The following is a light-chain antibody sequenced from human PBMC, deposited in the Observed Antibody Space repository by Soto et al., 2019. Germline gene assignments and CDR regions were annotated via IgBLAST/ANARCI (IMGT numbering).Light chain of an antibody. V-gene: IGKV3-11*01. CDR2: DAS. CDR3: LQDINYPWT. CDR1: QYITIY. J-gene: IGKJ1*01. Sequence: EIVLTQSPATLSLSPGERATRSCRASQYITIYLAWYQQKPGQAPRLLIYDASNRATGIPARFSGSGSGTDFTLAISSLQPEDSATYYCLQDINYPWTFGQGTKVDIK.